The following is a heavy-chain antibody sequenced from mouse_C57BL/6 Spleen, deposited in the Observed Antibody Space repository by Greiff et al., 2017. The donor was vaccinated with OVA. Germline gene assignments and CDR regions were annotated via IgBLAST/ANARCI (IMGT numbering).Heavy chain of an antibody. V-gene: IGHV6-3*01. CDR2: IRLKSDNYAT. Sequence: DVQLVESGAGFVQPGGSIKLSCVASGFPFRNYCMHWVRQSPEQGLEWVAQIRLKSDNYATHYAESVKGRFTISRDDSKSSVYLQRNNLRAEDTGIYYCTFWDGDFDYWGQGTTLTVSS. J-gene: IGHJ2*01. CDR3: TFWDGDFDY. CDR1: GFPFRNYC. D-gene: IGHD4-1*01.